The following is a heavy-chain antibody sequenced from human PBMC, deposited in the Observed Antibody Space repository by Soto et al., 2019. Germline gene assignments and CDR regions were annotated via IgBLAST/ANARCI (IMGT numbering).Heavy chain of an antibody. J-gene: IGHJ4*02. Sequence: SVKVSCKASGDTFSNYAISWVRQAPGQGLEWMGGIIPILGTPNYAQKFQGRVTITADKSTSTAYMELSSLRSEDTAVYYCARERSRYDRSGYYRPDYWGQGTLVTVSS. CDR2: IIPILGTP. V-gene: IGHV1-69*10. D-gene: IGHD3-22*01. CDR3: ARERSRYDRSGYYRPDY. CDR1: GDTFSNYA.